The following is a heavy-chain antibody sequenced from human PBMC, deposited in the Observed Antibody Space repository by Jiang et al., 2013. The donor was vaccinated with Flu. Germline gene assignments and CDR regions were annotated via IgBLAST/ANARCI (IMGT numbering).Heavy chain of an antibody. CDR1: GGTFSSYA. J-gene: IGHJ4*02. CDR2: IIPIFGIP. Sequence: SGAEVKKPGASVKVSCKASGGTFSSYAISWVRQAPGQGLEWMGRIIPIFGIPNYAQKFQGRVTITADKSTNTAYMELSRLRSEDTAVYYCARGGAKVDFLTHSDYWGQGTLVVVSS. CDR3: ARGGAKVDFLTHSDY. D-gene: IGHD3-9*01. V-gene: IGHV1-69*04.